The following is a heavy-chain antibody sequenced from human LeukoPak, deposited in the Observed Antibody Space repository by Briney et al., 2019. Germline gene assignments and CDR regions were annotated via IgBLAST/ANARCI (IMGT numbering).Heavy chain of an antibody. Sequence: ASVKVSCKASGYTFTSYGISWVRQAPGQGLEWMGWISAYNGNTNYAQKLQGRVTMTTDTSTSTAYMELRSLRSDDTAVYYCARDLHYYGSGSPDYWGQGTLVTVSS. D-gene: IGHD3-10*01. CDR1: GYTFTSYG. CDR3: ARDLHYYGSGSPDY. V-gene: IGHV1-18*01. J-gene: IGHJ4*02. CDR2: ISAYNGNT.